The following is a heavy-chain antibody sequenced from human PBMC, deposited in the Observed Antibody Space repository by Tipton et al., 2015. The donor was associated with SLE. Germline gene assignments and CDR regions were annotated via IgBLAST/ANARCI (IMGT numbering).Heavy chain of an antibody. D-gene: IGHD6-19*01. J-gene: IGHJ3*02. CDR1: GGSISSHC. CDR3: ARDLWIAVAGIGAFDI. CDR2: IYYSGST. Sequence: TLSLTCTVSGGSISSHCWSWIRQPPGKGLEWIGYIYYSGSTNYNPSLKSRVTISVDTSKNQFSLKLSSVAAADTAVYYCARDLWIAVAGIGAFDISGQGTMVTVSS. V-gene: IGHV4-59*11.